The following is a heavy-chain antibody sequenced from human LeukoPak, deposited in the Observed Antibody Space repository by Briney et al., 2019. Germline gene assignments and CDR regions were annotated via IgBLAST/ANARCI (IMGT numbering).Heavy chain of an antibody. Sequence: GASVKVSCKSSGYTFTIYGISWVRQAPAQGLEWMGWTSAYNGNTNYAQKLQGRVTMTTDTSTSTAYMQLRSLRSDDTAVYYCARDFDGMATAYFDYWGQGTLVTVSS. D-gene: IGHD5-24*01. CDR3: ARDFDGMATAYFDY. J-gene: IGHJ4*02. CDR1: GYTFTIYG. V-gene: IGHV1-18*01. CDR2: TSAYNGNT.